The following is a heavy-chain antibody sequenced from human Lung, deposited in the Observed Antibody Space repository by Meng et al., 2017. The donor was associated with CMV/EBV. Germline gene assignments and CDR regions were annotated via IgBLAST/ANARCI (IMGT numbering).Heavy chain of an antibody. Sequence: GGSXRLXCAASGFTFSSYGMHWVRQAPGKGLEWVAFIRYDGSNKYYADSVKGRFTISRDNSKNTLYLQMNSLRAEDTAVYYCAKKYYDFWSGYYGDYYYYGMDVXGQGXTVTVSS. D-gene: IGHD3-3*01. CDR2: IRYDGSNK. J-gene: IGHJ6*02. V-gene: IGHV3-30*02. CDR3: AKKYYDFWSGYYGDYYYYGMDV. CDR1: GFTFSSYG.